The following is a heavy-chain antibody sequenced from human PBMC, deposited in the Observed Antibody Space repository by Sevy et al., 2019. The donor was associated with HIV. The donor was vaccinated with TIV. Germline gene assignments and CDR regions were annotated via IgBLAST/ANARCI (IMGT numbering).Heavy chain of an antibody. V-gene: IGHV3-9*01. CDR1: GFTFDDYA. CDR2: ISWNSGSI. J-gene: IGHJ4*02. CDR3: AKDIDYDSSGYRGYFDY. Sequence: GGYLRLSCAASGFTFDDYAMHWVRQAPGKGLEWVSGISWNSGSIGYADSVKGRFTISRDNAKNSLYLQMNSLRAEDTALYYCAKDIDYDSSGYRGYFDYWGQGTLVTVSS. D-gene: IGHD3-22*01.